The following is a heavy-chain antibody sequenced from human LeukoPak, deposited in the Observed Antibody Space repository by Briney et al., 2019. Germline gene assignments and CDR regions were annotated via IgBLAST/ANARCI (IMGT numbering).Heavy chain of an antibody. Sequence: PGGSLRLSCAASGFTFSSHWMHWVRQAPGKGLEWVSGISWNSGSIGYADSVKGRFTISRDNAKNSLYLQMNSLRAEDTALYYCAKDTSYYDSSGPEFDYWGQGTLVTVSS. CDR1: GFTFSSHW. V-gene: IGHV3-9*01. J-gene: IGHJ4*02. CDR3: AKDTSYYDSSGPEFDY. CDR2: ISWNSGSI. D-gene: IGHD3-22*01.